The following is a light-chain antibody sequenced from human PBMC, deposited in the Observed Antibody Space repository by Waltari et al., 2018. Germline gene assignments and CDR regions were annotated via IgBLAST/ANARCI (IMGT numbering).Light chain of an antibody. Sequence: SYELTQPSSVSVSPGQTARIPCSGAVLAKKYARRFQPKPGQSPVVGIYKASERPAGIPERFSGSSSGTTVTLTISGAQVEDEGDYYCYSATDNYRVFGGGTKLTVL. J-gene: IGLJ3*02. CDR1: VLAKKY. V-gene: IGLV3-27*01. CDR2: KAS. CDR3: YSATDNYRV.